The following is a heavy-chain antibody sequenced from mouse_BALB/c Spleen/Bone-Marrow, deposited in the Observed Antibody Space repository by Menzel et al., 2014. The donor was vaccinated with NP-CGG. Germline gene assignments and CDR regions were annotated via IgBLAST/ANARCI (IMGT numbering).Heavy chain of an antibody. CDR3: AKYDYGFTF. V-gene: IGHV1-69*02. CDR2: ISPSNIHT. J-gene: IGHJ3*01. CDR1: GYTFTNYW. D-gene: IGHD1-1*01. Sequence: VKLMESGADLVRPGASVKLSCKPSGYTFTNYWINWLKQRPGQGLEWIGNISPSNIHTNYNQKFKDKATLTVDKSSSTAYMQLSSPTSEDSAVYYCAKYDYGFTFWGQGTLVTVSA.